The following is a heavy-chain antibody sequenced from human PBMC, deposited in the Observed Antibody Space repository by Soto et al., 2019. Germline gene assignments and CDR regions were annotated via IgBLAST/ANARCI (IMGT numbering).Heavy chain of an antibody. J-gene: IGHJ5*02. CDR3: ARGLRYFDWLLEGWFDP. V-gene: IGHV1-69*06. CDR2: IIPIFGTA. D-gene: IGHD3-9*01. Sequence: ASVKVSCKASGGTFSSYAISWVRQAPGQGLEWMGGIIPIFGTANYAQKFQGRVTITADKSTSTAYMELSSLRSEDTAVYYCARGLRYFDWLLEGWFDPWGQGTLVTSPQ. CDR1: GGTFSSYA.